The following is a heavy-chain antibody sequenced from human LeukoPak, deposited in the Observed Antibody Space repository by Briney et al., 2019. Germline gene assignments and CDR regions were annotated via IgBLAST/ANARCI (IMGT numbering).Heavy chain of an antibody. CDR3: ARVIGFGELSLGH. V-gene: IGHV1-2*02. J-gene: IGHJ4*02. D-gene: IGHD3-10*01. CDR1: GYTFTGHY. CDR2: INPKSGGT. Sequence: ASVKVSCKASGYTFTGHYIHWVRQAPGQGLEWMGWINPKSGGTNYAQKFQGRVTMTRDTSISTAYMELSRLRSDDTAVYFCARVIGFGELSLGHWGQGTLVTVSS.